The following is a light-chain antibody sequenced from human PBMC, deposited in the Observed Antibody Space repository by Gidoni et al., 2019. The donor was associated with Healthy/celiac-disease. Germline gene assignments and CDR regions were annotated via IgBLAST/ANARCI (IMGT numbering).Light chain of an antibody. CDR3: SSYTSSSTWV. J-gene: IGLJ3*02. V-gene: IGLV2-14*01. Sequence: QSALTQPASVSGSPGQSITISCTGTSSDVGGYNYVSWYQQHPGKAPKLMIYDVSNRPSGVSNRFSGSKSGNPASLTISGLQAEVEADYYCSSYTSSSTWVFGGGTKLTVL. CDR1: SSDVGGYNY. CDR2: DVS.